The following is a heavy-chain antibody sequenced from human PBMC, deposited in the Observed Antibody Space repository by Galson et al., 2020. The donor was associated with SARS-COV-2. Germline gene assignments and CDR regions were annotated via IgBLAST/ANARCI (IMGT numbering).Heavy chain of an antibody. V-gene: IGHV3-23*01. CDR2: ISGSGGST. CDR1: GFTFSSYA. J-gene: IGHJ3*02. D-gene: IGHD3-10*01. CDR3: ANLFDAGLWFGELLSNAVDI. Sequence: GGSLRLSCAASGFTFSSYAMSWVRQAPGKGLEWVSAISGSGGSTYYADAVKGRFTISRDNSKNTLYLQMNSLRAEDTAVYYCANLFDAGLWFGELLSNAVDIWGPETMVTVSS.